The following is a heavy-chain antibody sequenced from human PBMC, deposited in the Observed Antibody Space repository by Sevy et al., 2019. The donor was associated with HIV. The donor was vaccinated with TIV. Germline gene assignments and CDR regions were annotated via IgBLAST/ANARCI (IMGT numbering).Heavy chain of an antibody. Sequence: GGSLRLSCAASGFTFSSYGMHWVRQVSGKGLEWVGLIRNRADNYATSYGASMKGRFTISRDDSKNMAYLQMTRMKTDDTAVYYCTRSVTVFLGVIVDFDYWGQGTLVTVSS. J-gene: IGHJ4*02. V-gene: IGHV3-73*01. D-gene: IGHD3-10*01. CDR2: IRNRADNYAT. CDR3: TRSVTVFLGVIVDFDY. CDR1: GFTFSSYG.